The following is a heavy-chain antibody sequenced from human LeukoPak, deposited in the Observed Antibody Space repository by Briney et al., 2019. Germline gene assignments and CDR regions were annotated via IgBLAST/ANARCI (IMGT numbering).Heavy chain of an antibody. V-gene: IGHV3-9*01. J-gene: IGHJ3*02. CDR1: GFTFDDYV. CDR2: INWNSCSL. Sequence: GRSLRLSCAASGFTFDDYVMHWVRRVPGKGLEWDAAINWNSCSLQYADSVKGRFTVSRDNANNSLYLQMNSLRAEDTALYHCAKDSDYYGSGSYYNVFDIWGQGTLVTVSS. CDR3: AKDSDYYGSGSYYNVFDI. D-gene: IGHD3-10*01.